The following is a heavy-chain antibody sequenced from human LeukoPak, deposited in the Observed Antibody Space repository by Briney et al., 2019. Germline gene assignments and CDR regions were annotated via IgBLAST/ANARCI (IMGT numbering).Heavy chain of an antibody. CDR1: GGSISSYY. V-gene: IGHV4-59*08. CDR3: ARHAPTWLPLDY. CDR2: IYYSGST. D-gene: IGHD3-22*01. J-gene: IGHJ4*02. Sequence: PSETLSLTCTVSGGSISSYYWSWIRQPPGKGLEWIGYIYYSGSTNYNPSLKSRVTISVDTSKNQFSLKLSSFTAADTAVYYCARHAPTWLPLDYWGQGTLVTVSS.